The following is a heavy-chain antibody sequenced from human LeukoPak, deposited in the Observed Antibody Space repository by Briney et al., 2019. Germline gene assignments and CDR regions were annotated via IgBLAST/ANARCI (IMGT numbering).Heavy chain of an antibody. CDR1: GFTFSTYW. J-gene: IGHJ4*02. D-gene: IGHD6-25*01. CDR3: ANTLGGGEY. V-gene: IGHV3-23*01. Sequence: GGSLRLSCAASGFTFSTYWMSWVRQSPEKGLEWVSAINDRGTNTNYADSVKGRFTISRDNSKNTLFLQMASLRVEDTAVYYCANTLGGGEYWGQGTLVTVSS. CDR2: INDRGTNT.